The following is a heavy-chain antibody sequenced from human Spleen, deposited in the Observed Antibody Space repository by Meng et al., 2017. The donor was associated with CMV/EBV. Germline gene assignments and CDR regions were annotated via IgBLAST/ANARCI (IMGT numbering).Heavy chain of an antibody. V-gene: IGHV3-9*01. Sequence: SLKISCAASGFTFDNYAMHWVRQAPGKGLQWVSSISWNSGKIVYADSVKGRFTISRDNAKNSLYLQMNSLRSEDTAVYYCARVKSWNYLWYFDYWGQGTLVTVSS. J-gene: IGHJ4*02. CDR2: ISWNSGKI. D-gene: IGHD1-7*01. CDR1: GFTFDNYA. CDR3: ARVKSWNYLWYFDY.